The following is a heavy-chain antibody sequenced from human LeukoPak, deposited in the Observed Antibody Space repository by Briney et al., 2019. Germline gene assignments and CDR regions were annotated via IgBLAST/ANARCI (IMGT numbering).Heavy chain of an antibody. J-gene: IGHJ3*02. V-gene: IGHV4-39*07. CDR1: GGSISSSSYY. CDR2: IYYSGST. Sequence: PSETLSLTCTVSGGSISSSSYYWGWIRQPPGKGLEWIGSIYYSGSTYYNPSLKSRVTMSVDTSKNQFSLKLSSVTAADTAVYYCARVLCSSTSCYRVLGAFDIWGQGTMVTVSS. CDR3: ARVLCSSTSCYRVLGAFDI. D-gene: IGHD2-2*02.